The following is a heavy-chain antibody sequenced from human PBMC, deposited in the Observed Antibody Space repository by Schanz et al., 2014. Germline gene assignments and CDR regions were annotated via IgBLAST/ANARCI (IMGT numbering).Heavy chain of an antibody. CDR1: GFSFSDYS. CDR3: AKDPSAARGIVGATTREYYFDF. Sequence: EVQLVESGGGLVQSGGSLRLSCAASGFSFSDYSMNWVRQAPGKGLEWISYIKISGDVFYTDSVKGRFTISRDNAKSSLYLQMSSLRDEDTALYYCAKDPSAARGIVGATTREYYFDFWGQGTLVTVSS. V-gene: IGHV3-48*02. J-gene: IGHJ4*02. D-gene: IGHD1-26*01. CDR2: IKISGDV.